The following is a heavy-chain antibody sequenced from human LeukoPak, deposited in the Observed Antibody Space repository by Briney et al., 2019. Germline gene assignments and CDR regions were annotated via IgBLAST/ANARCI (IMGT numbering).Heavy chain of an antibody. Sequence: PGGSLRLSCAASGFTFSSYAMTWVRQAPGKGLEWVSVISGSGGSTYSADSVKGRFTISRDTSKNTLFLQMNGLRAEDTAVYYCAKVGTYRGYESRLVYDYFDSWGQGTLVTVSS. V-gene: IGHV3-23*01. D-gene: IGHD5-12*01. CDR2: ISGSGGST. J-gene: IGHJ4*02. CDR3: AKVGTYRGYESRLVYDYFDS. CDR1: GFTFSSYA.